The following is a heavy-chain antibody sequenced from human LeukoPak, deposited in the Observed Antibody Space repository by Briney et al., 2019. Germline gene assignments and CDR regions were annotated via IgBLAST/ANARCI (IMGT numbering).Heavy chain of an antibody. D-gene: IGHD2-2*01. Sequence: PSETLSLTCAVYGGSFSGYYWSWIRQPPGKGLEWIGEINHSGSTNYNPSLKSRVTISVDTSKNQFSLKLSSVTAADTAVYYCARRRIVVVPAAKGSWFDPWGQGTLVTVSS. J-gene: IGHJ5*02. CDR2: INHSGST. V-gene: IGHV4-34*01. CDR1: GGSFSGYY. CDR3: ARRRIVVVPAAKGSWFDP.